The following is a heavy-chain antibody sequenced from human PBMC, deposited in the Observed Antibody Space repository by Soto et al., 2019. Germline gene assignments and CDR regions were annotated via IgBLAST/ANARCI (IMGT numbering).Heavy chain of an antibody. CDR1: GFSFGAYG. Sequence: QVQLVESGGGAAQPGTSLTLSCAASGFSFGAYGMHRVRQAPGKGLEWVAVVSADGNRQLYADSVRGRFTISRDNSKNTLHLQMNSLRSDDTAMYYCAKVSVGYVDPNLGLAEAYWGQGARVTVSS. CDR2: VSADGNRQ. J-gene: IGHJ4*02. CDR3: AKVSVGYVDPNLGLAEAY. D-gene: IGHD3-16*01. V-gene: IGHV3-30*18.